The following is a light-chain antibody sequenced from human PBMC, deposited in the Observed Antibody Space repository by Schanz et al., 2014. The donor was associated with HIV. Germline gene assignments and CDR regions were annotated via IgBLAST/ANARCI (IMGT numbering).Light chain of an antibody. CDR1: QSVLYSSNNETY. J-gene: IGKJ4*01. V-gene: IGKV4-1*01. CDR2: WAS. CDR3: QQYYRTPLT. Sequence: DIVMTQSPDSLPVSLGERATITCKSSQSVLYSSNNETYLAWYQQKPGQPPKLLIYWASNRKVGVPDRFSGSVSGTDFTLTISGLQAEDVAVYYCQQYYRTPLTFGGGTKVEIK.